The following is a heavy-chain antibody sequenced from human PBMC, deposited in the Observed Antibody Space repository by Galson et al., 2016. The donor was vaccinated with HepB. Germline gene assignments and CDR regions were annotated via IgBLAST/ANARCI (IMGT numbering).Heavy chain of an antibody. CDR2: IWYDGSHE. CDR3: VREGGYGDSDPVYYFYGMDV. D-gene: IGHD2-21*02. CDR1: GFSFNLYG. V-gene: IGHV3-33*01. J-gene: IGHJ6*02. Sequence: SLRLSCAASGFSFNLYGMHWVRQAPGKGLERVAVIWYDGSHEYYADSVKGRLTISRDNSKKKMYLQMSSLRVEDTAVYYCVREGGYGDSDPVYYFYGMDVWGQGTTVTVSS.